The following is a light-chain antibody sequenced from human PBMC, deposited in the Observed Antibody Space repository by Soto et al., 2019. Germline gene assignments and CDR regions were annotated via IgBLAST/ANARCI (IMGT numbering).Light chain of an antibody. CDR3: CSYAGSPRYV. CDR1: RSDVGGYNY. J-gene: IGLJ1*01. CDR2: DVS. Sequence: QSALTQPRSVSGSPGQSVTIACTETRSDVGGYNYVSWYQQHPGKAPKVMIYDVSERPSGVPDRFSGSKSGNTASLTISGLQAEDEADYYCCSYAGSPRYVLGTGTKVTVL. V-gene: IGLV2-11*01.